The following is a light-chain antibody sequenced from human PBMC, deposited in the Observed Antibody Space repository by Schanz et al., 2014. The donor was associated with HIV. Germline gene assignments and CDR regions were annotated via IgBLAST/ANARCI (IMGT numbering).Light chain of an antibody. CDR3: SSYAGRYNYFV. Sequence: QSVLAQPPSVSGAPGQRVTISCTGTSSNIGAGYDVHWYQQLPGTAPKLLIYANTNRPSGVPDRFSGSRSGTSASLAITGLQAEDEADYYCSSYAGRYNYFVFGTGTKLTVL. J-gene: IGLJ1*01. V-gene: IGLV1-40*01. CDR1: SSNIGAGYD. CDR2: ANT.